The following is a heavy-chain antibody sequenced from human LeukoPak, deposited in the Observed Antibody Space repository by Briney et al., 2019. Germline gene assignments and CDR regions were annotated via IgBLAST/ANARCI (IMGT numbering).Heavy chain of an antibody. J-gene: IGHJ4*02. D-gene: IGHD3/OR15-3a*01. CDR2: IYYSGNT. CDR3: ARQTGSGLFTLP. CDR1: GVSISSSNSY. Sequence: PSETLSLTCTVSGVSISSSNSYWGWIRQPPGKGLEWIGSIYYSGNTYYNASVKSRVTISIDSSKNQFSLMLSSVTAADTAVYYCARQTGSGLFTLPGGQGTLVTVSS. V-gene: IGHV4-39*01.